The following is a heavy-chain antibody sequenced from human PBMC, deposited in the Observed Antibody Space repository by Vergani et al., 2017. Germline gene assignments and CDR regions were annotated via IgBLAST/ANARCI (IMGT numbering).Heavy chain of an antibody. CDR1: GLTLSRYA. CDR3: AKGEQWLVVSFDC. V-gene: IGHV3-23*01. Sequence: EVQLLESGGGLVQPGGSLRLFCAASGLTLSRYAMSWVPQAPGKGLEWVSAISGSGGCTYYADSVKGRFTISRDNYKNTLHLQINSLRAEDTAVYYCAKGEQWLVVSFDCWGQRCLVTVPS. D-gene: IGHD6-19*01. J-gene: IGHJ4*02. CDR2: ISGSGGCT.